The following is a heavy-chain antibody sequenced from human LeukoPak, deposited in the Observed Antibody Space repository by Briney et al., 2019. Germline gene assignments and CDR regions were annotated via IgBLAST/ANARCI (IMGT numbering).Heavy chain of an antibody. Sequence: PSETLSLTCAVSGGSISSSNWWSWVRQPPGKGLEWIGEIYHSGSTNYNPSLKSRVTISVDKSKNQFSLKLSSVTAADTAVYYCARGKEVATIRNLDAFDIWGQGTMVTVSS. D-gene: IGHD5-12*01. CDR2: IYHSGST. V-gene: IGHV4-4*02. CDR3: ARGKEVATIRNLDAFDI. CDR1: GGSISSSNW. J-gene: IGHJ3*02.